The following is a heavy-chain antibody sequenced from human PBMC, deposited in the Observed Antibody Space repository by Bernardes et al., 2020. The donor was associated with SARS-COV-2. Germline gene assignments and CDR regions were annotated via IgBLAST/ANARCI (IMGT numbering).Heavy chain of an antibody. CDR2: IYFSGST. J-gene: IGHJ4*02. Sequence: TLSLTCTVSGGSISSGGYSWSWVRHRPGKGLEWIGHIYFSGSTYYNPSLKSRVIISVDTSKNQFSLNLSSVTAADTAVYYCAKGYSSSSPDYWGQGTLVTVSS. CDR3: AKGYSSSSPDY. V-gene: IGHV4-31*03. CDR1: GGSISSGGYS. D-gene: IGHD6-6*01.